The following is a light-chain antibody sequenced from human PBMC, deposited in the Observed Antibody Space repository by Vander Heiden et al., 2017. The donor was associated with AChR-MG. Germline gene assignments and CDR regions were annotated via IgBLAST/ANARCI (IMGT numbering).Light chain of an antibody. J-gene: IGKJ2*01. CDR1: QSVSSSY. Sequence: IVLRPPPGSLSLSPWERASLSCRASQSVSSSYLAWYQQKPGQAPRLPIYGASSRATGIPDRFSGSGSGTDFTLTISRLEPEDIAVYYCQQYGSSPQTFGHGTKLEIK. CDR2: GAS. CDR3: QQYGSSPQT. V-gene: IGKV3-20*01.